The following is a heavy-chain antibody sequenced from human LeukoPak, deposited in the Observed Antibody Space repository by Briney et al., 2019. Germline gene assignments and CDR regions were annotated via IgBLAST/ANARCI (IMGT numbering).Heavy chain of an antibody. CDR1: GYTFTSYY. CDR3: ARDVGARAFDY. V-gene: IGHV1-46*01. CDR2: INPSGGST. D-gene: IGHD1-26*01. J-gene: IGHJ4*02. Sequence: GASVKVSCKASGYTFTSYYMHWVRQAPGQGLEGMGRINPSGGSTSYAQEFQGRVTMTRDTSTSTVYMELSSLRSEDTAVYYCARDVGARAFDYWGRGTLVTVSS.